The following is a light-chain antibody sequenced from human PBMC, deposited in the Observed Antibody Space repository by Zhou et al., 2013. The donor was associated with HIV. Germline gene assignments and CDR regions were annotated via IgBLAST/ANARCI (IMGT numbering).Light chain of an antibody. V-gene: IGKV3D-20*02. CDR3: QHRSNWLT. CDR1: ETGRYNS. Sequence: EIALTQSPDTLSLSPGERVVLSCRASETGRYNSLAWYQQRSGQAPRLLIYGASSRATGIPDRFTGSGFGADFALTISSLEPEDFAVYYCQHRSNWLTFGGGTKVEIK. J-gene: IGKJ4*01. CDR2: GAS.